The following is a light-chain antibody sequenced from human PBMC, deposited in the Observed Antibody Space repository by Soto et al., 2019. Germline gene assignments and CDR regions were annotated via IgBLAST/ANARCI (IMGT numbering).Light chain of an antibody. V-gene: IGKV3-15*01. CDR2: RAS. CDR3: HQYEIWPKT. CDR1: QSITTN. J-gene: IGKJ1*01. Sequence: EIVMTQSPPTLSVSPGERATLSCRASQSITTNVAWFQQKPGQAPSLLIFRASVRASGVPARFSGSGSGTEFTLTISSLQSEDFAVYFCHQYEIWPKTFGHGTKVEI.